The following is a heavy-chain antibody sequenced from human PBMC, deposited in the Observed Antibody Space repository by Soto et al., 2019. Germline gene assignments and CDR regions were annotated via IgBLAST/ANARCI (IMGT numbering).Heavy chain of an antibody. J-gene: IGHJ5*02. CDR3: ARMATSGTLNWFDA. Sequence: ASVKVSCKASGYTFGNNDISWVRQATGQGLEWMGWMNPNSGNTGYAQKLQGRVSMTRNTSITTAYLELSSLRSDDTAIYCCARMATSGTLNWFDAWGQGPLVTVSS. CDR2: MNPNSGNT. CDR1: GYTFGNND. V-gene: IGHV1-8*01.